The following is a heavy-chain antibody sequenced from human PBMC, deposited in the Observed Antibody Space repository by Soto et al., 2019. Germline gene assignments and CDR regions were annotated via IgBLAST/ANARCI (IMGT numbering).Heavy chain of an antibody. CDR1: GGSISSSSYY. D-gene: IGHD2-2*02. V-gene: IGHV4-39*01. CDR2: IYYSGST. J-gene: IGHJ6*02. Sequence: PSETLSLTXTVSGGSISSSSYYWGWIRQPPGKGLEWIGSIYYSGSTYYNPSLKSRVTISVDTSKNQFSLKLSSVTAADTAVYYCAIVVVPAAIGYYYYYGMDVWGQGTTVTVSS. CDR3: AIVVVPAAIGYYYYYGMDV.